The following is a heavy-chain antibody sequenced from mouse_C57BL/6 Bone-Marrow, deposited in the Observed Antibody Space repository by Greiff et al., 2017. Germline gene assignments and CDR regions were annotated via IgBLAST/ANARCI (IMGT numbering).Heavy chain of an antibody. CDR2: INPNNGGT. J-gene: IGHJ2*01. CDR3: ARGYSCDY. Sequence: EVKLVESGPELVKPGASVKIPCTASGYTFTDYNMDWVKQSHGKSLEWIGNINPNNGGTIYNQNFKGKATLTVDKSSSTAYIELRSLTSEDTAVYYCARGYSCDYWGQGTTLTVSS. CDR1: GYTFTDYN. V-gene: IGHV1-18*01.